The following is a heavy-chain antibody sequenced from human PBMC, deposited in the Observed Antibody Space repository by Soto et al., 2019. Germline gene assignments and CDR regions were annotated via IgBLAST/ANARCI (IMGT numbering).Heavy chain of an antibody. V-gene: IGHV4-59*11. J-gene: IGHJ4*02. CDR3: ARGGGSPYHDHEFDY. Sequence: QVQLQESGPGLVKPSETLSLTCSVSGVSTSNHYWTWIRKPPGQGPEWIGCIYYRGTTNYNASFNSRVTISVDTSKNQFSLKLTSVTTADTAVYYCARGGGSPYHDHEFDYWCQGILVTVSS. D-gene: IGHD2-2*01. CDR1: GVSTSNHY. CDR2: IYYRGTT.